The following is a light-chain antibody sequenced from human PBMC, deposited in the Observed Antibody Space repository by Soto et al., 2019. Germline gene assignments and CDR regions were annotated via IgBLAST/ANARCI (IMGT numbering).Light chain of an antibody. J-gene: IGLJ2*01. CDR1: RSDVGGSKY. CDR3: CAYAGSYTLRV. V-gene: IGLV2-11*01. CDR2: DVD. Sequence: QSALAQPHSVSGSPGQSVTITCTETRSDVGGSKYVSWYQQHPGKVPKLMIYDVDRRPSGVPDRFSGSKSGNTASLTISGLQADDEADYYCCAYAGSYTLRVFGVGTKLTVL.